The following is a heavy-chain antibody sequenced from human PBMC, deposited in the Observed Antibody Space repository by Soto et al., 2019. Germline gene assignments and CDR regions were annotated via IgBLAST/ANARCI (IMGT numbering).Heavy chain of an antibody. CDR2: IYSSGST. V-gene: IGHV4-61*01. CDR1: GDSVCSGSSY. CDR3: ASLINAAFDF. Sequence: SETLSLTCTLSGDSVCSGSSYWNWIRQPPGKGLEWIGYIYSSGSTSYNPSLKSRVTISVDTSKNQFSLKLRSVTAADTAVYYCASLINAAFDFWGQGTLVTVS. D-gene: IGHD3-10*01. J-gene: IGHJ4*02.